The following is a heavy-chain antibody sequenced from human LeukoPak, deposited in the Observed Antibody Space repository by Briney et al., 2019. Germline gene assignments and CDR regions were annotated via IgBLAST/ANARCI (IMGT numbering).Heavy chain of an antibody. Sequence: SETLSLTCTVSGGSISSSSYYWGWLRQPPGRGLEGIGSIYYSGSTYYNPSLKSRVTISVDTSKNQFSLKLSSVTAADTAVYYCASRSYGTDAFDIWGQGTMVTVSS. V-gene: IGHV4-39*07. D-gene: IGHD4-17*01. CDR3: ASRSYGTDAFDI. J-gene: IGHJ3*02. CDR1: GGSISSSSYY. CDR2: IYYSGST.